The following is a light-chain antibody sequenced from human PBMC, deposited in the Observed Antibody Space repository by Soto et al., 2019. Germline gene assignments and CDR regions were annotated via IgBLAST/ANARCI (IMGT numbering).Light chain of an antibody. Sequence: LVLTQSPSASASLGASVTLTCTLSSGHSSYAIAWHQQQPEKGPRYLMKLNSDGSHSKGDGIPDRFSGSSSGAERYLTISSLQSEDEADYYCQTWGTGIAVFGGGTQLTVL. CDR1: SGHSSYA. CDR2: LNSDGSH. J-gene: IGLJ7*01. CDR3: QTWGTGIAV. V-gene: IGLV4-69*01.